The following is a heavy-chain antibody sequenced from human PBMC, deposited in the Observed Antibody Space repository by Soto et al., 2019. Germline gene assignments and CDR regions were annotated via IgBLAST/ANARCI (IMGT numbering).Heavy chain of an antibody. V-gene: IGHV3-30*18. Sequence: QVQLVESGGGVVQPGKSLRLSCAASGFTFSSYGMHWVRQAPGKGLEWVAVISYDGSKNFNADSVRGRFTISRDNSKNTGYLQMNSLRREDTAVYYCAKERSSSSWYYFDYWGQGTLVTVSS. CDR1: GFTFSSYG. J-gene: IGHJ4*02. D-gene: IGHD6-13*01. CDR3: AKERSSSSWYYFDY. CDR2: ISYDGSKN.